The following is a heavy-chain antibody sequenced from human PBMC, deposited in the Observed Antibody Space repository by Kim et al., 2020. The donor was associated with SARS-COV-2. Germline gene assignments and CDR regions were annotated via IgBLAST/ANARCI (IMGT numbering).Heavy chain of an antibody. V-gene: IGHV3-30*07. D-gene: IGHD2-2*01. Sequence: VKGRFTISRDNSKNTLYLQMNSLRDEDTAVYYCARTHIVVVTAAAGFDYWGQGTLVTVSS. J-gene: IGHJ4*02. CDR3: ARTHIVVVTAAAGFDY.